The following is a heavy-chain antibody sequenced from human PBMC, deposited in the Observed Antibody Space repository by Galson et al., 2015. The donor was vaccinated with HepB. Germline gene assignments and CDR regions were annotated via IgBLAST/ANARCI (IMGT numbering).Heavy chain of an antibody. CDR2: IIPIFGTA. CDR1: GGTFSSYA. J-gene: IGHJ6*03. V-gene: IGHV1-69*01. D-gene: IGHD2-2*01. Sequence: SGGTFSSYAISWVRQAPGQGLEWMGGIIPIFGTANYAQKFQGRVTITADESTSTAYMELNSLSAEDTAVYYCARDRDIVIIPAVYMDVWGKGTTVTVSS. CDR3: ARDRDIVIIPAVYMDV.